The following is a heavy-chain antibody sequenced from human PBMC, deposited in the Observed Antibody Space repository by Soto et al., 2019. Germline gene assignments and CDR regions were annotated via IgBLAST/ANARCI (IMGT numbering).Heavy chain of an antibody. Sequence: ASVKVSCKASGYTFTSYGISWVRQAPGQGLEWMGWISAYNGNTNYAQKLQGRVTMTTDTSTSTAYMELRSLRSDDTAVYYCARGLQQQTDYYYYGMDVWGQGTTVTVSS. D-gene: IGHD6-13*01. CDR2: ISAYNGNT. J-gene: IGHJ6*02. CDR3: ARGLQQQTDYYYYGMDV. V-gene: IGHV1-18*01. CDR1: GYTFTSYG.